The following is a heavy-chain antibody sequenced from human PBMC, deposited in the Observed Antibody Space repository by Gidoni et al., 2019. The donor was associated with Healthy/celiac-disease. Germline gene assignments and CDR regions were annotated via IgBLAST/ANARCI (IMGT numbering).Heavy chain of an antibody. Sequence: EVQLLESGGGLVQPGGSLRRSWAASGVTFSSYAMSWVRQAPGKGLEWVSAIGGSGGSTYYADSVKGRFTISRDNSKNTLYLQMNSLRAEDTAVYYCAKDVWELLHRRGAEFDYWGQGTLVTVSS. D-gene: IGHD1-26*01. V-gene: IGHV3-23*01. CDR2: IGGSGGST. J-gene: IGHJ4*02. CDR3: AKDVWELLHRRGAEFDY. CDR1: GVTFSSYA.